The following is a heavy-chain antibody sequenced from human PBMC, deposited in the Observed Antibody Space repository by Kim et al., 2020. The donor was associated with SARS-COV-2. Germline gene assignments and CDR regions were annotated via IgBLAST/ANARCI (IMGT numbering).Heavy chain of an antibody. CDR3: ARDGQVLEWLSPWYYYYYMDG. J-gene: IGHJ6*03. CDR2: ISSSSSYI. CDR1: GFTFSSYS. V-gene: IGHV3-21*01. Sequence: GGSLRLSCAASGFTFSSYSMNWVRQAPGKGLEWVSSISSSSSYIYYADSVKGRFTISRDNAKNSLYLQMNSLRAEDTAVYYCARDGQVLEWLSPWYYYYYMDGLGKGTTVTVSS. D-gene: IGHD3-3*01.